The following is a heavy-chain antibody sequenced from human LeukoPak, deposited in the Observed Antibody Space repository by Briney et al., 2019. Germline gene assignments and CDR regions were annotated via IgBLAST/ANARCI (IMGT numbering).Heavy chain of an antibody. CDR3: ARAIPLRPGVRGLYYYYYYMDV. Sequence: SETLSLTCTVSGGSISISGYYWAWIRQPPGKGPEWIGSIFYTGTTYYNPSLRSRVTISVDTSKNQFSLKLTSLTAADTAVYYCARAIPLRPGVRGLYYYYYYMDVWGKGTTVTVSS. CDR1: GGSISISGYY. J-gene: IGHJ6*03. CDR2: IFYTGTT. V-gene: IGHV4-39*07. D-gene: IGHD4-23*01.